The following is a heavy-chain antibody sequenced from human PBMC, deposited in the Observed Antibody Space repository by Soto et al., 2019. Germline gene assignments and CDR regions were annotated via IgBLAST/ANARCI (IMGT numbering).Heavy chain of an antibody. CDR3: ATDSAGRGPFDP. CDR2: TYHTGST. V-gene: IGHV4-59*13. J-gene: IGHJ5*02. Sequence: LTCTISGGSFGTNYWSWIRQAPGKGLEWIGYTYHTGSTKYNPSLKSRATISVDTSKNQFSLTLNSAAAADTAVYYCATDSAGRGPFDPWGQGILVTVSS. CDR1: GGSFGTNY. D-gene: IGHD3-10*01.